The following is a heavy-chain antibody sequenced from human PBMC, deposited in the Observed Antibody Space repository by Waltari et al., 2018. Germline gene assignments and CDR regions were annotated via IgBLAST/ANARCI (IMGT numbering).Heavy chain of an antibody. Sequence: EAQLVESGGGLVQPGGSLRLSCAASGFTFSSYWMHWVRQPPGKGLLWVSRINSDGISTNYADSVKGRFTVSRDNAKNTLYLQMNSLRAEDTAVYYCARGRTGLTQIVEDWGQGTLVTVSS. CDR3: ARGRTGLTQIVED. J-gene: IGHJ4*02. V-gene: IGHV3-74*01. CDR2: INSDGIST. D-gene: IGHD1-26*01. CDR1: GFTFSSYW.